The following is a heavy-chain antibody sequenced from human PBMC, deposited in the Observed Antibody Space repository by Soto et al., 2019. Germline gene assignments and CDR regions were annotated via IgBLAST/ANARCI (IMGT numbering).Heavy chain of an antibody. V-gene: IGHV4-59*01. CDR3: AREVPRSSWNHYDAFDI. J-gene: IGHJ3*02. CDR1: GGSISSYY. Sequence: SETLSLTCTVSGGSISSYYWSWIRQPPGKGLEWIGYIYYSGSTNYNPSLKSRVTISVDTSKNQFSLKLSSVTAADTAVYYCAREVPRSSWNHYDAFDIWGQGTMVTVSS. CDR2: IYYSGST. D-gene: IGHD6-13*01.